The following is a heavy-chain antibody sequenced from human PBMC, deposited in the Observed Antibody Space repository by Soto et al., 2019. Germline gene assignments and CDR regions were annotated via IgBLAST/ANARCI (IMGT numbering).Heavy chain of an antibody. D-gene: IGHD6-13*01. CDR3: AKDLGSTWPYYFDY. V-gene: IGHV3-23*01. Sequence: PGGSLRLSCAASGFTFSTYAMSWVRQAPGKGLEWVSGISGSGDITYYADSVKGRFTISRDNSKNTLYLQMNSLRAEDTAVYYCAKDLGSTWPYYFDYWGQGNLVTVSS. CDR2: ISGSGDIT. CDR1: GFTFSTYA. J-gene: IGHJ4*02.